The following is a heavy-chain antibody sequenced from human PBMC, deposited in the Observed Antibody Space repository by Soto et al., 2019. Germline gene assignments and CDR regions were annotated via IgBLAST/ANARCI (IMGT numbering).Heavy chain of an antibody. CDR2: INYSGST. CDR1: GGSFSGYY. Sequence: PSETLSLTCTVYGGSFSGYYWSWIRQPPGKGLEWIGDINYSGSTNYNPSLKSRVTISVDTSKNQFSLKLSSVTAADTAVYYCARATILGVVMHFDYWGQGTLVTVSS. J-gene: IGHJ4*02. CDR3: ARATILGVVMHFDY. V-gene: IGHV4-34*01. D-gene: IGHD3-3*01.